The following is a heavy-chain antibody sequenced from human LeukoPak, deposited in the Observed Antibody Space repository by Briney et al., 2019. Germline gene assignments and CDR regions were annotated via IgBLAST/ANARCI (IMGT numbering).Heavy chain of an antibody. Sequence: ASVKVSCKASGGTFSSYAISWVRQAPGQGLEWMGGIIPIFGTANYAQKFQGRVTITADESTSTAYMEPSSLRSEDTAVYYCARALIVVVPAAPLEYYYYGMDVWGKGTTVTVSS. CDR3: ARALIVVVPAAPLEYYYYGMDV. CDR1: GGTFSSYA. D-gene: IGHD2-2*01. CDR2: IIPIFGTA. V-gene: IGHV1-69*01. J-gene: IGHJ6*04.